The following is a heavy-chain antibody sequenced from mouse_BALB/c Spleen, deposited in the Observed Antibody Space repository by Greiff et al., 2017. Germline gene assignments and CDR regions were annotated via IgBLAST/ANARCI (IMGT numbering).Heavy chain of an antibody. J-gene: IGHJ4*01. CDR2: INPGSGGT. D-gene: IGHD2-3*01. CDR1: GYAFTNYL. CDR3: ARDGYYAMDY. Sequence: VQLQQSGAELVRPGTSVKVSCKASGYAFTNYLIEWVKQRPGQGLEWIGVINPGSGGTNYNEKFKGKATLTADKSSSTAYMQLSSLTSDDSAVYFCARDGYYAMDYWGQGTSVTVSS. V-gene: IGHV1-54*01.